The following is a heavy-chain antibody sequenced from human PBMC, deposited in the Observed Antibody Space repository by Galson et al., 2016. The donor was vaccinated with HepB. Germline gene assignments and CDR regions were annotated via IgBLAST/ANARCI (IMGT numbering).Heavy chain of an antibody. D-gene: IGHD1-1*01. CDR3: AREGVVQLPGRCTPTLFCFGMDG. J-gene: IGHJ6*02. Sequence: QSGAEVKKPGESLRISCSTSGYTFSNYWIAWVRQMPGKGLEWMGIIFPDDSEARYSPSFQGQVTLSVDKSISSAFLQWTSLKASDTAIYYCAREGVVQLPGRCTPTLFCFGMDGWGQGTTVTVSS. CDR1: GYTFSNYW. V-gene: IGHV5-51*01. CDR2: IFPDDSEA.